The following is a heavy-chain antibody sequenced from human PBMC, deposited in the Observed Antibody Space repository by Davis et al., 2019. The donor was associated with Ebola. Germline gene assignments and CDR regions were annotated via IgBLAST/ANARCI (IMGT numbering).Heavy chain of an antibody. CDR3: AKDISVYYGSGSYRGRYYYGMDV. Sequence: PGGSLRLSCAASGFTVNTFAMNWVRQAPGKGLVWVSRINSDGSSTSYADSVKGRFTISRDNAKNSLYLQMNSLRAEDTALYYCAKDISVYYGSGSYRGRYYYGMDVWGKGTTVTVSS. CDR1: GFTVNTFA. CDR2: INSDGSST. J-gene: IGHJ6*04. V-gene: IGHV3-74*01. D-gene: IGHD3-10*01.